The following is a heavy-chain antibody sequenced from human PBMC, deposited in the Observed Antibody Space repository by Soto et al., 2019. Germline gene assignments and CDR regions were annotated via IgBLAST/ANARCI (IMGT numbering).Heavy chain of an antibody. D-gene: IGHD3-3*01. Sequence: GGSLRLSCAASGFTFSSYAMSWVRQAPGKGLEWVSAISGSGGSTYYADSVKGRFTISRDNSKNTLYLQMNSLRAEDTAVYYCAKDGVVSYRRYYYYGMDVWGQGTTVTVSS. J-gene: IGHJ6*02. V-gene: IGHV3-23*01. CDR3: AKDGVVSYRRYYYYGMDV. CDR2: ISGSGGST. CDR1: GFTFSSYA.